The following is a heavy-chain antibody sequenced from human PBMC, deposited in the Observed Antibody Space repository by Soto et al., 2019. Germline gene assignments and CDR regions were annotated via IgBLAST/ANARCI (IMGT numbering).Heavy chain of an antibody. V-gene: IGHV3-23*01. CDR1: GFTFSSYV. CDR3: AKESCSGGSCYYAYFDY. Sequence: EVQLLESGGGLVQPGGSLRLSCAASGFTFSSYVMSWVRQAPGKGLEWGSAISGSGGTTYYADSVKGRFTISRDNSKNAVYLKMNSLRAEDTAVYYCAKESCSGGSCYYAYFDYWGQGTLVTVSS. J-gene: IGHJ4*02. CDR2: ISGSGGTT. D-gene: IGHD2-15*01.